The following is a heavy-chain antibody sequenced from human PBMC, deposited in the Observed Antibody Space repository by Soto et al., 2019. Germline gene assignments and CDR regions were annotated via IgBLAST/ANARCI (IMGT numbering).Heavy chain of an antibody. CDR1: GGTFSSYA. Sequence: GASVKVSCKASGGTFSSYAISWVRQAPGQGLEWMGGIIPIFGTANYAQKFQGRVTITADESTSTAYMELSSLRSEETAVYYCARDRHVLLWFGESTPYGMDVWGQGTTVTVSS. CDR3: ARDRHVLLWFGESTPYGMDV. D-gene: IGHD3-10*01. V-gene: IGHV1-69*13. J-gene: IGHJ6*02. CDR2: IIPIFGTA.